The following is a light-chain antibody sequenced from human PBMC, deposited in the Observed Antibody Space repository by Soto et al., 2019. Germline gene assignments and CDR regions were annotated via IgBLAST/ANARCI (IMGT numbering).Light chain of an antibody. J-gene: IGLJ2*01. CDR2: DVS. Sequence: QSALTQPASVSGSPGQSITISCTGTSSDVGGYNYVSWYQQYPGKAPKLMIYDVSNRPSGVSNRFSGSKSGNTASLTISGLQAEDEADYYCSSYTSSSTPVFGGGTKLTV. V-gene: IGLV2-14*01. CDR3: SSYTSSSTPV. CDR1: SSDVGGYNY.